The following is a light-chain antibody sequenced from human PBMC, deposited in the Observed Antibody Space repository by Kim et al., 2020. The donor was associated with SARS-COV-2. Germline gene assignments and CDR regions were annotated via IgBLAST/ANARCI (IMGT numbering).Light chain of an antibody. CDR3: QQSYSTPPWT. CDR1: QSISTY. V-gene: IGKV1-39*01. J-gene: IGKJ1*01. Sequence: SVGDRVTITCRASQSISTYLNWYQQRPGKAPKLLIYSATHLQSGVPSRFSGSGSGTDFTLTINSLQPEDFASYYCQQSYSTPPWTFGQGTKVDIK. CDR2: SAT.